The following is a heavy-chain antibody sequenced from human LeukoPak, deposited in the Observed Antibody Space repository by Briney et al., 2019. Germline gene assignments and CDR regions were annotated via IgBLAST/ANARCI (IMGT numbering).Heavy chain of an antibody. J-gene: IGHJ4*02. CDR3: ARQRLGMGQNRVDY. V-gene: IGHV4-39*01. D-gene: IGHD7-27*01. Sequence: KSSETLSLTCAVSGGSISSSSYYWGWIPQPPGKGLEWIGSIYYSGSTYYNPSLKSRVTISVYTSKNNFSLKLSSVTAADTAVYYCARQRLGMGQNRVDYWGQGTLVTVSS. CDR1: GGSISSSSYY. CDR2: IYYSGST.